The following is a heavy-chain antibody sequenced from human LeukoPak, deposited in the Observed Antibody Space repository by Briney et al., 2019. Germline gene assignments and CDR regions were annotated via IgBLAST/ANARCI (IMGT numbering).Heavy chain of an antibody. D-gene: IGHD2-2*01. CDR2: INHSGST. CDR3: ARVQGYCSSTSCYYYYYGMTS. J-gene: IGHJ6*02. Sequence: SETLSLTCAVYGGSFSGYYWSWIRQPPGKGLEWIGEINHSGSTNYNPSLKSRVTISVDTSKNQFSLKLSSVTAADTAVYYCARVQGYCSSTSCYYYYYGMTSGAKGPRSPSP. V-gene: IGHV4-34*01. CDR1: GGSFSGYY.